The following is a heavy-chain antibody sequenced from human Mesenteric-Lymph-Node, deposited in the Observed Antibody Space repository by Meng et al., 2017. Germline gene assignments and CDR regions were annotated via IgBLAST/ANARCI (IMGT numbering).Heavy chain of an antibody. V-gene: IGHV4-39*07. CDR2: IYYSGGST. J-gene: IGHJ4*02. CDR1: GGSISSSSFY. D-gene: IGHD3-22*01. CDR3: LAIVVGPNQIDY. Sequence: SETLSLTCTVSGGSISSSSFYWGWIRQPPGMGLEWLGSIYYSGGSTYYNPSLKSRVTITADASKNQFSLKLTSVTAADTAVYYCLAIVVGPNQIDYWGQGTLVTVSS.